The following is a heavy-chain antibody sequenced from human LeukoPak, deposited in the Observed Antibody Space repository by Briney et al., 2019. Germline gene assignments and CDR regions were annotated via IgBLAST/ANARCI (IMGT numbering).Heavy chain of an antibody. V-gene: IGHV1-46*01. D-gene: IGHD3-10*01. J-gene: IGHJ4*02. CDR1: GYTFTSYY. CDR2: INPSGGGT. Sequence: GASVKVSCKASGYTFTSYYMHWVRQAPGQGLEWMGIINPSGGGTNYAPKFQGRVTMTRDTSTSTVHMELSSLRSEDTAVYFCARDGTSRGFGELSVWGQGTLVTVSS. CDR3: ARDGTSRGFGELSV.